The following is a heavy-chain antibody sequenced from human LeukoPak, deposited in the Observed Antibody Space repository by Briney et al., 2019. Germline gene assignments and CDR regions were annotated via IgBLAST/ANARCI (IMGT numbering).Heavy chain of an antibody. J-gene: IGHJ3*02. D-gene: IGHD1-14*01. V-gene: IGHV3-9*01. Sequence: GRSLRLSCAASGFTFDDYVLHWVRQAPGKGLEWVAGISWSRGSEGYADSVKGRFTISRDTSQNTLSLQMNSLRAEDTAVYYCVRKNQDFNAAFDIWGQGTVVTVSS. CDR3: VRKNQDFNAAFDI. CDR2: ISWSRGSE. CDR1: GFTFDDYV.